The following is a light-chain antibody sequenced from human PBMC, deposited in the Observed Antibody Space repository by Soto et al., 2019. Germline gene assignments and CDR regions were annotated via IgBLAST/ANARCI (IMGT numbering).Light chain of an antibody. CDR1: QTVSSY. Sequence: DIPLTQSPSFLSASVGDRVTITCRASQTVSSYLVWYQQKPGKAPKVLITDASTLQSGVPSRFSGSGFGTEFTLTIRGLQPEDVATDYCQQLNNFVTFGPGTKVNI. J-gene: IGKJ3*01. CDR3: QQLNNFVT. CDR2: DAS. V-gene: IGKV1-9*01.